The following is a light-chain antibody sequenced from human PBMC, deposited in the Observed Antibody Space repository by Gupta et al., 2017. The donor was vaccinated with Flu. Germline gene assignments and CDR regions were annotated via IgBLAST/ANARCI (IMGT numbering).Light chain of an antibody. CDR3: QQYYSSPWT. J-gene: IGKJ1*01. CDR1: QGISKY. V-gene: IGKV1-16*02. CDR2: GAS. Sequence: PSSLSASGGDRVTITCRASQGISKYLAWFQRKPGKAPKSLIYGASALHSGVPSQFSGSGSGTDFTLTISSLQPEDFATYYCQQYYSSPWTFGQGTKVEIK.